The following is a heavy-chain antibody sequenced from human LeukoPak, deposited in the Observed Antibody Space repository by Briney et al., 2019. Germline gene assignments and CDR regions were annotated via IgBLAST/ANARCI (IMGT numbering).Heavy chain of an antibody. D-gene: IGHD2-21*02. Sequence: SETLSLTCTVSGGSVSSYYWSWIRQAPGNGLEWIGDVYYSGSTNYNPSLKSRVTIAVDTSKNQFSLKLSAVTAADTAVYYCARGGGDSRWRYYIDYWGQGTLVTVSS. CDR2: VYYSGST. J-gene: IGHJ4*02. CDR1: GGSVSSYY. CDR3: ARGGGDSRWRYYIDY. V-gene: IGHV4-59*02.